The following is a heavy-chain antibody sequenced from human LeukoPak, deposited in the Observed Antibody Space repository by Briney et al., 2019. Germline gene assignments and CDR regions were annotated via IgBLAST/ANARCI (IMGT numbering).Heavy chain of an antibody. CDR2: INPKSGGT. D-gene: IGHD1-26*01. CDR3: ARASGSYWYYFDY. CDR1: GYXFTGYY. Sequence: ASVKVSCKASGYXFTGYYIQWVRQAPGQGLEWMGWINPKSGGTKYAQKFQDRVTMTRDTSISAAYMEVSSLRSDDTAVYYCARASGSYWYYFDYWGQGTLVTVSS. J-gene: IGHJ4*02. V-gene: IGHV1-2*02.